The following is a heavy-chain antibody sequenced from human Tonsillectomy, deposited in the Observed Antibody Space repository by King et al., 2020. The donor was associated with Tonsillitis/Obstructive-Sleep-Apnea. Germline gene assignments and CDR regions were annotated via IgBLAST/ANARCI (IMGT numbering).Heavy chain of an antibody. V-gene: IGHV3-53*01. CDR2: IYSGGST. J-gene: IGHJ4*02. CDR3: ASYCTNGVCYFDY. CDR1: GFTFSSNY. D-gene: IGHD2-8*01. Sequence: VQLVQSGGGLIQPGGSLRLSCAASGFTFSSNYMSWVRQAPGKGLEWVSVIYSGGSTYYADSVKGRFTISRDNSKNTLYLQMNSLRAEDTAVYYCASYCTNGVCYFDYWGQGTLVTVSS.